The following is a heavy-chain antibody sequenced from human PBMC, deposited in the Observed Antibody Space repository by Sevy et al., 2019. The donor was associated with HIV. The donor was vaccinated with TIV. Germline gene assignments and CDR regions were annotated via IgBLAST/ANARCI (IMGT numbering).Heavy chain of an antibody. CDR3: ASVEMATITKGYFDY. J-gene: IGHJ4*02. CDR2: IYYSGST. V-gene: IGHV4-39*01. CDR1: GGSISSSSYY. Sequence: SETLSLTCTVSGGSISSSSYYWGWIRQPPGKGLEWIGSIYYSGSTYYNPSLKGRVPISVYTSKNQFSLKLSSVTAADTAVYYCASVEMATITKGYFDYWGQGTLVTVSS. D-gene: IGHD5-12*01.